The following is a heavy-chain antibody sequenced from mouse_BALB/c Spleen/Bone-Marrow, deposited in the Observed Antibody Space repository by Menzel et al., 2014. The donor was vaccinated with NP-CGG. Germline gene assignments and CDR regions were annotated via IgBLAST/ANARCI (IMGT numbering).Heavy chain of an antibody. V-gene: IGHV2-9*02. CDR3: ARDPVYDNYDAMDY. D-gene: IGHD2-3*01. Sequence: VMLVESGPGLVAPSQSLSITCTVSGFSLTSYGVHWVRQPPGKGLEWLGVIWAGGSTNYNSALMSRLSISKDNSKSQVFLKMNSLQPDDTAMYYCARDPVYDNYDAMDYWGQGTSVTVSS. CDR2: IWAGGST. J-gene: IGHJ4*01. CDR1: GFSLTSYG.